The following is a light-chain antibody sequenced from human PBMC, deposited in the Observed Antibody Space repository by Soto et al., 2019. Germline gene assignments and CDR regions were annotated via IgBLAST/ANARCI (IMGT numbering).Light chain of an antibody. CDR1: ESAVNY. V-gene: IGKV3-11*01. CDR3: QLRTTWPLT. CDR2: DVS. J-gene: IGKJ4*01. Sequence: EIVLTQSPATLSLSPGERATLSCRASESAVNYLAWYQQQPGQAPRLLIYDVSNRATGIPDRFSGSGSGTEFTLSISSLEPEDFAVYYCQLRTTWPLTFGGGTRVEIK.